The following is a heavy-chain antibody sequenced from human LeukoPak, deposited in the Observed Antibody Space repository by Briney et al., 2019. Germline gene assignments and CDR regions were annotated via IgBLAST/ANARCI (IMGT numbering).Heavy chain of an antibody. CDR3: ASRVT. Sequence: SETLSLTCAVYGDSLTDFSWSRIRQPPGKGLEWIGEINHSGSTTYNPSLKSRVTISVDTSKSQFSMNLSAVTAADTAFYYCASRVTWGQGTLVTVSS. D-gene: IGHD2-21*02. CDR1: GDSLTDFS. V-gene: IGHV4-34*01. CDR2: INHSGST. J-gene: IGHJ4*02.